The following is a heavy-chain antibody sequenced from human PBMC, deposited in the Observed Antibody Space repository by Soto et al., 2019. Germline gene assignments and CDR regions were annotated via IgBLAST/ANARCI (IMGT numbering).Heavy chain of an antibody. D-gene: IGHD6-13*01. Sequence: GESLKISCKGSGYSFTSYWISWVRQMPGKGLEWMGRIDPSDSYTNYSPSFQGHVTISADKSISTAYLQWSSLKASDTAMYYCGSKRQPKYGMDVWGQGTTVTVSS. CDR1: GYSFTSYW. CDR3: GSKRQPKYGMDV. V-gene: IGHV5-10-1*01. CDR2: IDPSDSYT. J-gene: IGHJ6*02.